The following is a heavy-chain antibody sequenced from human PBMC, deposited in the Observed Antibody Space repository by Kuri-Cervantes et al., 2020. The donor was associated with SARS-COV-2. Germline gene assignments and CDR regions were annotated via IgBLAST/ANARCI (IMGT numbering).Heavy chain of an antibody. V-gene: IGHV3-74*01. Sequence: GGSLRLSCAASGFTFDDYAMHWVRQAPGKGLVWVSRINSDGSSTNYADSVKGRFTISRHNSKNTLYLQMNSLRAEDTAVYYCARDSYSYGSVWGQGTLVTVSS. CDR2: INSDGSST. J-gene: IGHJ4*02. D-gene: IGHD5-18*01. CDR1: GFTFDDYA. CDR3: ARDSYSYGSV.